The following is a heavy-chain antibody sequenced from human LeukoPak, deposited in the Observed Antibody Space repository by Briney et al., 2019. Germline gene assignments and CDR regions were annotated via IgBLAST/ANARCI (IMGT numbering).Heavy chain of an antibody. J-gene: IGHJ4*02. D-gene: IGHD5-24*01. CDR2: IKQDGSKK. CDR1: GFPFSSYW. V-gene: IGHV3-7*04. CDR3: TRVGYIDEGIDY. Sequence: PGGSLRLSCVASGFPFSSYWMTWVRQAPGKWLEWVANIKQDGSKKSYVDSVKGRFIISRDNAKNSLYLQMNSLRAEDTAIYYCTRVGYIDEGIDYWGQGTLVTVSS.